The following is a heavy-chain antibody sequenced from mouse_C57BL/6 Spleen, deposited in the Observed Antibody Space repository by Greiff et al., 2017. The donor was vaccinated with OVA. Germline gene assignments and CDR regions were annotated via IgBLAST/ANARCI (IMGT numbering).Heavy chain of an antibody. J-gene: IGHJ3*01. CDR3: ARLYYPFAY. V-gene: IGHV1-69*01. Sequence: QVQLQQPGAELVMPGASVKLSCKASGYTFNSYWMHWVKQRPGQGLEWIGEIDPSDSYTNYNQKFKGKSTLPVDKSSSTAYMQLSSLTSEDYAVYYCARLYYPFAYWGQGTLVTVSA. D-gene: IGHD1-1*01. CDR2: IDPSDSYT. CDR1: GYTFNSYW.